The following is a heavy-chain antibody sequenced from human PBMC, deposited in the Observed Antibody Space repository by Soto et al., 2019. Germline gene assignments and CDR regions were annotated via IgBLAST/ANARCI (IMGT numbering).Heavy chain of an antibody. CDR3: MKVRDY. Sequence: EVKLVESGGGLVQPGGSLRISCKVSGFMFSDYAMTWVRQAPRKGLEWVSSIGKSGSDRDYADSVKGRFTISRDNSENTVYLQMDSLKVEDTALYFCMKVRDYWGQGTQVTVS. CDR1: GFMFSDYA. CDR2: IGKSGSDR. J-gene: IGHJ4*02. V-gene: IGHV3-23*04.